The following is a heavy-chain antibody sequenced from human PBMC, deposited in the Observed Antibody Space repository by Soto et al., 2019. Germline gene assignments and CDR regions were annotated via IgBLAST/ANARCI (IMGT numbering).Heavy chain of an antibody. CDR2: IYYSGST. Sequence: PSETLSLTCTVSGGSISSSSYYWGWIRQPPGKGLEWIGSIYYSGSTYYNPSLKSRVTISVDTSKNQFSLKLSSVTAADTAVYYCARRTTLGSWFDPWGQGTLVTVSS. V-gene: IGHV4-39*01. CDR3: ARRTTLGSWFDP. D-gene: IGHD4-17*01. J-gene: IGHJ5*02. CDR1: GGSISSSSYY.